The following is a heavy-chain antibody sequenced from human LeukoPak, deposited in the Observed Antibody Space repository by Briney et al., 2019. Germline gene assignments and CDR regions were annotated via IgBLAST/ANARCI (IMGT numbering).Heavy chain of an antibody. CDR3: ARGSGESSWFDP. J-gene: IGHJ5*02. CDR1: GGTFSSYA. CDR2: IIPIFGTA. D-gene: IGHD3-16*01. V-gene: IGHV1-69*13. Sequence: SVKVSCKASGGTFSSYAISWVRQAPGQGLEWMGGIIPIFGTANYAQKFQGGVTITADESTSTAYMELSSLRSEDTAVYYCARGSGESSWFDPWGQGTLVTVSS.